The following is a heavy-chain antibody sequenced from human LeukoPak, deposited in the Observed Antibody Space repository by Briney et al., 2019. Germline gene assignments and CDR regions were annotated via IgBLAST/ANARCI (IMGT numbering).Heavy chain of an antibody. CDR1: GGSISSGGYS. CDR3: ASGNTGYDRDSFDI. D-gene: IGHD5-12*01. Sequence: SQTLSLTCAVSGGSISSGGYSWSWVRQPPGEGLEWVGYIYHSGSTYYNPSLQSRVTISLDRSKNQFSLKLSSMTAADTAVYYCASGNTGYDRDSFDIWGQGTMVTVSP. V-gene: IGHV4-30-2*01. J-gene: IGHJ3*02. CDR2: IYHSGST.